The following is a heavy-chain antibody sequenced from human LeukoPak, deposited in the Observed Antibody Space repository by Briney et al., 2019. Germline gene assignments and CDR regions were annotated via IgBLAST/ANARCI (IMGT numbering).Heavy chain of an antibody. CDR3: ARRGQRSGGIAVAGALGY. Sequence: GGSLRLSCAASGFTFSSYAMHWVRQAPGKGLEWISYISSSGSTIYYADSVKGRFTISRDNAKNSLYLQMNSLRAEDTAVYYCARRGQRSGGIAVAGALGYWGQGTLVTVSS. J-gene: IGHJ4*02. D-gene: IGHD6-19*01. CDR2: ISSSGSTI. V-gene: IGHV3-48*04. CDR1: GFTFSSYA.